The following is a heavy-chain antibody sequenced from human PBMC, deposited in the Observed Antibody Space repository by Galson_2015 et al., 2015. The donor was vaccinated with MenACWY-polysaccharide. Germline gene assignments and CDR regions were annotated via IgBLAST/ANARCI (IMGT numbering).Heavy chain of an antibody. D-gene: IGHD3-10*01. V-gene: IGHV1-3*01. CDR2: INAGNGQT. Sequence: SVKVSCKASGFIFTNYAIQWVRQAPGQGLEWMAWINAGNGQTKYSQKFQDRLTITRDTSANTAYMDLRSLTSDDTAVYYCARGILNSSSGTNFPCSLDSWVQGTLVTVSS. CDR3: ARGILNSSSGTNFPCSLDS. CDR1: GFIFTNYA. J-gene: IGHJ4*02.